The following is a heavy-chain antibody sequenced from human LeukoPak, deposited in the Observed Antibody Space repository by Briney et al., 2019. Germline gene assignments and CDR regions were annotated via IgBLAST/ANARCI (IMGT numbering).Heavy chain of an antibody. V-gene: IGHV1-69*04. Sequence: SVKVSCKASGGTFSSYAISWVRQAPGQGLEWMGRIIPILGIANYAQKFQGRVTITADKSTSTAYMELSSLRSEDTAVYYCASGDYYGSGSYPTFDYWGQGTLVTVSS. D-gene: IGHD3-10*01. CDR2: IIPILGIA. CDR3: ASGDYYGSGSYPTFDY. J-gene: IGHJ4*02. CDR1: GGTFSSYA.